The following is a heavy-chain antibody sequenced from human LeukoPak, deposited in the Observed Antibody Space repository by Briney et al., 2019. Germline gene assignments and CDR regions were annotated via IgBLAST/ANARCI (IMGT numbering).Heavy chain of an antibody. V-gene: IGHV3-23*01. CDR1: GVTFSGYA. CDR3: AKARELGQWLVPEYFQH. D-gene: IGHD6-19*01. CDR2: ISGSGGST. Sequence: GASLRLSCAASGVTFSGYAMSWVRQAPGKGLEWVSAISGSGGSTYYADSVKGRFTISRDNSKNTLYLQMNSLRAEDTAVYYCAKARELGQWLVPEYFQHWGQGTLVTVSS. J-gene: IGHJ1*01.